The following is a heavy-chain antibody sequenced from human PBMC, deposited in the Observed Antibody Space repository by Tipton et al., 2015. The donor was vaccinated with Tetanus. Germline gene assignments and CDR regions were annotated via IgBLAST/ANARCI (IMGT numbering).Heavy chain of an antibody. Sequence: QLVQSGAEVKKPGASVKVSCKASGYTFTGYYIHWVRQAPGQGLEWMGWINPNNGGTYLAQKFQGRVPLTTATSINTAYMELSRLRSDDTAIFFCSRTGLYLSSNAFDLWGQGTMVTVSS. V-gene: IGHV1-2*02. CDR3: SRTGLYLSSNAFDL. CDR2: INPNNGGT. D-gene: IGHD2/OR15-2a*01. J-gene: IGHJ3*01. CDR1: GYTFTGYY.